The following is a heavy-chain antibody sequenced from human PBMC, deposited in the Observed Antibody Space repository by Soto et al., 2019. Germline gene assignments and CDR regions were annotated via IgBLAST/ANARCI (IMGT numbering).Heavy chain of an antibody. Sequence: SVKVSCKASGGTFSSYAISWVRQAPGQGLEWMGGIIPIFGTANYAQKFQGRVTITADESTSTAYMELSSLRSEDTAVYYCAGVIAARPDYYGMDVWGQGTTVTVSS. CDR2: IIPIFGTA. CDR1: GGTFSSYA. CDR3: AGVIAARPDYYGMDV. V-gene: IGHV1-69*13. J-gene: IGHJ6*02. D-gene: IGHD6-6*01.